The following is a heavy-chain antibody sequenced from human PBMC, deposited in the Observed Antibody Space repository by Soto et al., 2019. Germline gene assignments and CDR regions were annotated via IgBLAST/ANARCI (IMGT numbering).Heavy chain of an antibody. CDR1: GGTFSSYA. J-gene: IGHJ6*02. CDR3: ARHDCISSSCYYYYYYVMDV. V-gene: IGHV1-69*13. CDR2: IIPIFDTT. Sequence: SVKLSCAASGGTFSSYAISWVRQAPGQGLEWMGGIIPIFDTTNYAQKFQGRVTITADESTRTAYMELSSLRSEDTAVYYCARHDCISSSCYYYYYYVMDVWGQGTTVTVSS. D-gene: IGHD2-2*01.